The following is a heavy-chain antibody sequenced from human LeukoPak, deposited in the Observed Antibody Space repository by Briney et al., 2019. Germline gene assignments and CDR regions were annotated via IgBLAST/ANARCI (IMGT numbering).Heavy chain of an antibody. D-gene: IGHD1-1*01. CDR3: ARGLGNDGIFDY. V-gene: IGHV1-8*01. J-gene: IGHJ4*02. Sequence: ASVKVFCKASGYTFTSYDINWVRQAPGQGLEWMGWMNPNSGNIGYAQKFQGRVTMTRNTSISTAYMELSSLRSEDTAVYYCARGLGNDGIFDYWGQGTLVTVSS. CDR1: GYTFTSYD. CDR2: MNPNSGNI.